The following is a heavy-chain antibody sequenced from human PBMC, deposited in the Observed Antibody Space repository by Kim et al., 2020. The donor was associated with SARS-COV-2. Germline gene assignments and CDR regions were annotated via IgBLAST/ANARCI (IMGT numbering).Heavy chain of an antibody. CDR2: VNAGNGDT. Sequence: ASVKVSCKASGYTFTKYGVHWVRQAPGQSLEWMGWVNAGNGDTHYSPKFQDRVTITRDTSATTAYMELSGLRSEDTAVYYCARPSFCADGICPYYDYWGQGTLVTVSS. D-gene: IGHD2-8*01. V-gene: IGHV1-3*01. CDR3: ARPSFCADGICPYYDY. J-gene: IGHJ4*02. CDR1: GYTFTKYG.